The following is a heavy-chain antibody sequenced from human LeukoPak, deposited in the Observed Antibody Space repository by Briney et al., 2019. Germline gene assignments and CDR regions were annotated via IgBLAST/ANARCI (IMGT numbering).Heavy chain of an antibody. CDR3: ARGRAVRGVISY. D-gene: IGHD3-10*01. Sequence: ASVKVSCKASGYTFTSYDINWVRQAPGQGLEWMGWMNPNSGNTGYAQKFQGRVTMTRNTSISTAYMELSSLRSEDTAVYYCARGRAVRGVISYWGQGTLVTVSS. V-gene: IGHV1-8*01. CDR1: GYTFTSYD. CDR2: MNPNSGNT. J-gene: IGHJ4*02.